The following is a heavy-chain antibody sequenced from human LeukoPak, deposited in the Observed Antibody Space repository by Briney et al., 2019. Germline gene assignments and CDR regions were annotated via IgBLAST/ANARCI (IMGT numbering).Heavy chain of an antibody. CDR3: ARRVVGASGGFFDY. J-gene: IGHJ4*02. CDR1: GYTFTGYY. D-gene: IGHD1-26*01. V-gene: IGHV1-2*06. Sequence: ASVKVSCKASGYTFTGYYMHWVRQAPGQGLEWMGRINPNSGGTNYAQKFQRRVTMTRDTSISTAYMELSRLRSDDTAVYYCARRVVGASGGFFDYWGQGTLVTVSS. CDR2: INPNSGGT.